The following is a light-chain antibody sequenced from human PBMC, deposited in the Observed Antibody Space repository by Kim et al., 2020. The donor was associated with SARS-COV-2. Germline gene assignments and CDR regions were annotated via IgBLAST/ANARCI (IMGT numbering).Light chain of an antibody. Sequence: EIVLTQSPGTLSLSPGERATLSCRASESISRNYLAWYQQKPGQAPRLLIYDTSSRATGIPDRFSGGGSGTDFTLTISRLEPEDFALYFCQQYIASPYSFGQGTKLEI. CDR2: DTS. CDR3: QQYIASPYS. J-gene: IGKJ2*01. V-gene: IGKV3-20*01. CDR1: ESISRNY.